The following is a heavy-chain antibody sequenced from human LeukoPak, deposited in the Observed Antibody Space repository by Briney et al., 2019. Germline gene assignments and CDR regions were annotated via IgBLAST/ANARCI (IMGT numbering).Heavy chain of an antibody. CDR2: ISYDGSNK. J-gene: IGHJ4*02. V-gene: IGHV3-30-3*01. CDR1: GFTFSSYA. D-gene: IGHD3-10*01. CDR3: AREDSYYYGSGSYPFDY. Sequence: GRSLRLSCAASGFTFSSYAMHWVRQAPGKGLEWVAVISYDGSNKYYADSVKGRFTIFRDNSKNTLYLQMNSLRAEDTAVYYCAREDSYYYGSGSYPFDYWGQGTLVTVSS.